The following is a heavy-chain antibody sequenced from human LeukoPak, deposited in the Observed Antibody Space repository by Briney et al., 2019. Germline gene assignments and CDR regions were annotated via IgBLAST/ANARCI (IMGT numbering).Heavy chain of an antibody. V-gene: IGHV4-39*01. CDR1: GGSIRSSSYY. CDR3: ARHPAYGPFDY. Sequence: SETLSLTCTVSGGSIRSSSYYWGWIRQPPGTGLEWIGTIYSSGTPYYNPSLKSPVTISVDTSKNQFSLKLTSVTAADTAVFYCARHPAYGPFDYWGHGALVTVSS. J-gene: IGHJ4*01. D-gene: IGHD3-10*01. CDR2: IYSSGTP.